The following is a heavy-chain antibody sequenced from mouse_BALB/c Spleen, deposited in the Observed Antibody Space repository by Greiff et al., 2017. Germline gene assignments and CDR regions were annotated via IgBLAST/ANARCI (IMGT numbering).Heavy chain of an antibody. CDR2: IWAGGST. J-gene: IGHJ2*01. CDR3: AREAMITTGYFDY. CDR1: GFSLTSYG. Sequence: QVQLKQSGPGLVAPSQSLSITCTVSGFSLTSYGVHWVRQPPGKGLEWLGVIWAGGSTNYNSALMSRLSISKDNSKSQVFLKMNSLQTDDTAMYYCAREAMITTGYFDYWGQGTTLTVSS. D-gene: IGHD2-4*01. V-gene: IGHV2-9*02.